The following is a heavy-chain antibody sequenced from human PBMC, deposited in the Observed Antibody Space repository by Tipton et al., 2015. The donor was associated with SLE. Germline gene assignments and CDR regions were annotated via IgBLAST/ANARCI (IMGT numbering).Heavy chain of an antibody. J-gene: IGHJ2*01. CDR1: GGSISSGDYY. D-gene: IGHD6-13*01. CDR3: ARGQGSSSWFRGYWYFDL. CDR2: IYYSGST. V-gene: IGHV4-30-4*01. Sequence: TLSLTCTVSGGSISSGDYYWSWIRQPPGKGLEWIGYIYYSGSTYYNPSLKSRVTISVDTSKNQFSLKLSSVTAADTAVYYCARGQGSSSWFRGYWYFDLWGRGTLVTVSS.